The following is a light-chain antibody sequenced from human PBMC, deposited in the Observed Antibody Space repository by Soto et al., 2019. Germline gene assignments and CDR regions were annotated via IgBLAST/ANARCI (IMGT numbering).Light chain of an antibody. V-gene: IGLV2-14*03. CDR2: GVT. CDR1: SSDVGAYNY. Sequence: QSALIQPASVSGSPGQSITISCTGTSSDVGAYNYVSWYQQHPGKAPKLMIYGVTNRPSGISNRFSGSKSGNTASLTISGLQPEDEADYYCNSYASGSTDVFGTGTKVTVL. J-gene: IGLJ1*01. CDR3: NSYASGSTDV.